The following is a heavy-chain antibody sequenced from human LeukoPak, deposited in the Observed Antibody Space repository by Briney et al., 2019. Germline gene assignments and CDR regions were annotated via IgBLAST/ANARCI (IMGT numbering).Heavy chain of an antibody. CDR2: INNDGSDA. CDR3: ARGSIGPDY. CDR1: GFTFTNHW. Sequence: PGRSLRLSCAASGFTFTNHWMHWVRQPPGKGLVWVSRINNDGSDAVYADSVKGRFTISRDNAKNTLYLQMNSLRAEDTAIYYCARGSIGPDYWGQGTLVTVSS. V-gene: IGHV3-74*01. J-gene: IGHJ4*02.